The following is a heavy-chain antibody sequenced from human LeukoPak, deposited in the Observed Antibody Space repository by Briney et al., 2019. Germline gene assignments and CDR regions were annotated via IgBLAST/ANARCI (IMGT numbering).Heavy chain of an antibody. V-gene: IGHV3-53*01. D-gene: IGHD2-15*01. CDR2: IYSGGST. Sequence: GGSLRLSCAASGFAVSDNYMSWVRQAPGKGLEWVSVIYSGGSTYYADSVKGRFTFSRDNFKNTLYLQMNSLRAEDTAVYYCAISLGYCSGGSCFPAFDIWGQGTMVTVSS. CDR3: AISLGYCSGGSCFPAFDI. CDR1: GFAVSDNY. J-gene: IGHJ3*02.